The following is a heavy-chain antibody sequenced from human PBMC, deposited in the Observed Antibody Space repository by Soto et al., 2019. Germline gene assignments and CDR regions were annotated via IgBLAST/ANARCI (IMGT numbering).Heavy chain of an antibody. CDR1: GGSISSGDYY. V-gene: IGHV4-30-4*01. D-gene: IGHD3-10*01. CDR3: ARGKVAIHYGGGGGWFDP. Sequence: QVQLQESGPGLVKPSQTLSLTCTVSGGSISSGDYYWSWIRQPPGKGLEWIGYIYYSGSTYYNPPPKGRVTISVDTSKNQFSLKLSSVTAADTAVYYCARGKVAIHYGGGGGWFDPWGQGTLVTVSS. J-gene: IGHJ5*02. CDR2: IYYSGST.